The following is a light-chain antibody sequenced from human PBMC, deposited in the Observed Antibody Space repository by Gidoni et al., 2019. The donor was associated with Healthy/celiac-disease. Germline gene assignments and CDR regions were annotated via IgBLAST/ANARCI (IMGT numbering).Light chain of an antibody. CDR1: SSDVGGYNY. CDR3: SSYTSSSTFWV. Sequence: QSALTQPASVSGSPGQSITISCTGPSSDVGGYNYVSWYQQHPGKAPKLMIYDVSNRPSGVSNRFSDSKSGNTASLTISGLQAEDEADYYCSSYTSSSTFWVFGGGTKLTVL. V-gene: IGLV2-14*01. CDR2: DVS. J-gene: IGLJ3*02.